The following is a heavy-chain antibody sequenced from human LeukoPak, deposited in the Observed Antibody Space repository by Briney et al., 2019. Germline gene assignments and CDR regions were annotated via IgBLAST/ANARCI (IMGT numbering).Heavy chain of an antibody. CDR3: ARGALLWFGDRMEYYFDY. J-gene: IGHJ4*02. Sequence: SETLSLTCTVSSGSITNYYWSWIRQPPGRGLEWIGFIYYSGNTNYNPSLKSRVTISVDTSKNQFSLKLSSMTAADTAVYYGARGALLWFGDRMEYYFDYWGQGTLLTVSS. V-gene: IGHV4-59*01. CDR1: SGSITNYY. CDR2: IYYSGNT. D-gene: IGHD3-10*01.